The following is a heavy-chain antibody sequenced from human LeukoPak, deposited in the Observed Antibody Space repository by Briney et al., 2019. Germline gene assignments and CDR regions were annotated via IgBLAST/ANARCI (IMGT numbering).Heavy chain of an antibody. D-gene: IGHD3-9*01. J-gene: IGHJ4*02. CDR3: ARGRYFDFYAAFDY. CDR1: GGTFISYA. V-gene: IGHV1-69*06. CDR2: IIPIFGTA. Sequence: SVKVSCKASGGTFISYAISWVGQAPGKGREWMGGIIPIFGTANYAQKFQGRVTITADNSTSTAYMELSSLRSEDTAVYYCARGRYFDFYAAFDYWGQGTLVTVSS.